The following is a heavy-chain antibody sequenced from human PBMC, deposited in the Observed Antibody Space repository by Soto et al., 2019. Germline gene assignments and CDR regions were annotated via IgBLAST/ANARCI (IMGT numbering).Heavy chain of an antibody. V-gene: IGHV4-34*01. J-gene: IGHJ4*02. D-gene: IGHD3-22*01. CDR3: ARGIADYYDSSGTGAPIDDY. CDR2: INHSGST. CDR1: GGSFGGYY. Sequence: PSETLSLTCAVYGGSFGGYYWSWICQPPGKGLEWIGEINHSGSTNYNPSLKSRVTISVDTSKNQFSLKLSSVTAADTAVYYFARGIADYYDSSGTGAPIDDYCAQGTLVTASS.